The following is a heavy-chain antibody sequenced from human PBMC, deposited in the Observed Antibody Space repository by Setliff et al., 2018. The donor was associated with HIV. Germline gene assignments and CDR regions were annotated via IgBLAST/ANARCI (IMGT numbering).Heavy chain of an antibody. D-gene: IGHD5-18*01. CDR3: GRLSDTAMASFDS. CDR2: IHTSGNA. V-gene: IGHV4-61*09. J-gene: IGHJ4*02. CDR1: GGSISSGGYY. Sequence: SETLSLTCTVSGGSISSGGYYWSWIRQPAGKGLEWIGHIHTSGNANYNASLKSRVTISADTSKNQFSLKLRSVTAADTAVYYCGRLSDTAMASFDSWGQGTLVTVSS.